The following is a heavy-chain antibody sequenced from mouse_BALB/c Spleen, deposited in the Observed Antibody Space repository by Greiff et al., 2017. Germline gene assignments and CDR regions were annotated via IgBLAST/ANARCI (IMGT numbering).Heavy chain of an antibody. CDR1: GYAFSSYW. CDR3: ARKGFRFAY. Sequence: QVQLKESGAELVRPGSSVKISCKASGYAFSSYWMNWVKQRPGQGLEWIGQIYPGDGDTNYNGKFKGKATLTADKSSSTAYMQLSSLTSEDSAVYFCARKGFRFAYWGQGTLVTVSA. J-gene: IGHJ3*01. V-gene: IGHV1-80*01. CDR2: IYPGDGDT.